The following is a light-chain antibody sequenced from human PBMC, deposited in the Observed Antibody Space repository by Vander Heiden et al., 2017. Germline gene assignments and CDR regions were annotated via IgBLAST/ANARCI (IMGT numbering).Light chain of an antibody. CDR2: WAS. Sequence: DIVMTQSPDSLAVSLGERATINCKSSQSVLSTSNNKNYLGWYQQKPRQPPRLLIYWASTRESGVPDRFSGSGSGTDSTLTISSLQADDVALYYCHQYYTTPYTFGQGTKLEIK. J-gene: IGKJ2*01. V-gene: IGKV4-1*01. CDR1: QSVLSTSNNKNY. CDR3: HQYYTTPYT.